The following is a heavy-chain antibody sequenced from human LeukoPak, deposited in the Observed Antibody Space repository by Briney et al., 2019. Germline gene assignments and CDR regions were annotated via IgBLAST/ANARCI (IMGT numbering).Heavy chain of an antibody. V-gene: IGHV1-3*01. CDR1: GYTFTSYA. CDR2: INAGNGNT. J-gene: IGHJ4*02. D-gene: IGHD3-22*01. CDR3: ARDRYGYYDSSGYYNGGFDY. Sequence: ASVKVSCKASGYTFTSYAMHWVRQAPGQRLEWMGWINAGNGNTKYSQKFQGRVTITRDTSASTAYMELSSLRSEDTAVYYCARDRYGYYDSSGYYNGGFDYWGQGTLVTVSS.